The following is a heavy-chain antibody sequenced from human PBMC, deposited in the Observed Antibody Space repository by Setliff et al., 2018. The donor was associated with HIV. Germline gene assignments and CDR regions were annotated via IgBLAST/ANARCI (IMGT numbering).Heavy chain of an antibody. D-gene: IGHD6-19*01. CDR2: IYTSGST. V-gene: IGHV4-4*08. J-gene: IGHJ4*02. CDR1: GGSISSHY. Sequence: SETLSLTCTVSGGSISSHYWSWIRQPPGKGLEWIGHIYTSGSTNYNPSLKSRVTISVDTSKNQFSLKLSSVTAADTAVYYCARRSGWSLDYWGQGTLVTVSS. CDR3: ARRSGWSLDY.